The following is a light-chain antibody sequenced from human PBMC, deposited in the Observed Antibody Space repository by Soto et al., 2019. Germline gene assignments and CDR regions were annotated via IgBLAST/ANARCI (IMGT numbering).Light chain of an antibody. CDR1: SSNIGAGYD. Sequence: QSVLTQPPSVSGAPGQRVTISCTGSSSNIGAGYDVHWYQQLPGTAPKLLIYGNSNRPSXXPXXFSGSKTGTSASLAITGXXXXXXAXXXCQSYDSSLSGWVFGGGTKLTVL. CDR2: GNS. CDR3: QSYDSSLSGWV. J-gene: IGLJ3*02. V-gene: IGLV1-40*01.